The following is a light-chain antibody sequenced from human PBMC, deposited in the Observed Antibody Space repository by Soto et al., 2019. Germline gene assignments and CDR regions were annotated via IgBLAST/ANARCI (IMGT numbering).Light chain of an antibody. J-gene: IGLJ2*01. Sequence: QSALTQPPSASGSPGQSVTISCTGTLSDVDGCNCVSWYQQHPGKAPKLMIYDVTKRPSGVPDRFSGSKSGTTASLTVSGLQADDEANYYCSSYAGSNVVFGGGTQLTVL. CDR2: DVT. V-gene: IGLV2-8*01. CDR3: SSYAGSNVV. CDR1: LSDVDGCNC.